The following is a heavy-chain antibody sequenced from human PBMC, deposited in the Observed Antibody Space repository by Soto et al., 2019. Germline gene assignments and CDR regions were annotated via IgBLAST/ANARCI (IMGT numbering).Heavy chain of an antibody. V-gene: IGHV1-8*01. J-gene: IGHJ6*02. CDR1: GYTFTSYD. CDR3: AREGDSGMDV. CDR2: MNPNSANT. Sequence: ASVKVSCKASGYTFTSYDINWVRQATGQGLEWTGWMNPNSANTGYAQKFQGRVTMTRNTSISTAYMELSSLRPDATAVYCCAREGDSGMDVWHQGNTITASS. D-gene: IGHD3-10*01.